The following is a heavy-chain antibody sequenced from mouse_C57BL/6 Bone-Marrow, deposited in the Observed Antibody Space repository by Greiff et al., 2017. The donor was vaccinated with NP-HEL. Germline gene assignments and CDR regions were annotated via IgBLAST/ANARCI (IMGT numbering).Heavy chain of an antibody. V-gene: IGHV1-9*01. J-gene: IGHJ2*01. Sequence: QVQLQQSGAELMKPGASVKLSCKASGYTFTGNWIEWVKQRPGHGLEWIGEILPGSGNTNYNERFKGKATFTADTSSNTAYMQLSSLTTEDSAIYYCARDYFSRSYFDYWGQGTTLTVSS. D-gene: IGHD1-1*01. CDR1: GYTFTGNW. CDR2: ILPGSGNT. CDR3: ARDYFSRSYFDY.